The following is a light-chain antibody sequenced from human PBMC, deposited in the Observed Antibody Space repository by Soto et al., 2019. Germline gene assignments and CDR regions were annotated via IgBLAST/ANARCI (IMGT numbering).Light chain of an antibody. J-gene: IGKJ3*01. CDR1: QSVLYSSNNKNY. CDR3: QQDYSTPPVT. V-gene: IGKV4-1*01. Sequence: DIVMTQSPDSLAVSLGERATINCKSSQSVLYSSNNKNYLAWYQQKPGQPPKLLIYWASTRESGVPDRFSGSGSGTDFTLTSSSLQAEDVAVYYCQQDYSTPPVTFGPGTKVDIK. CDR2: WAS.